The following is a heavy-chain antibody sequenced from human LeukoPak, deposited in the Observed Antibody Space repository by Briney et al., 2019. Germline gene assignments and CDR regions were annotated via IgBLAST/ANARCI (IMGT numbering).Heavy chain of an antibody. CDR1: GFTFSSYA. D-gene: IGHD2-2*03. CDR2: ISYDGSNK. CDR3: ARDGYCSSTSCYNYYYYYMDV. Sequence: GGSLRLSCAASGFTFSSYAMHWVRQAPGKGLEWVAVISYDGSNKYYADSVKGRFTITRDNSKNTLYLQMNILRAEDTAVYYCARDGYCSSTSCYNYYYYYMDVWGNGTTVTVSS. V-gene: IGHV3-30-3*01. J-gene: IGHJ6*03.